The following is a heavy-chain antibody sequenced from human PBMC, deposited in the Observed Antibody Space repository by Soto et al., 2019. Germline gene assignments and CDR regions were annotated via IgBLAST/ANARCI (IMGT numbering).Heavy chain of an antibody. J-gene: IGHJ4*02. CDR1: GGSISSSSFY. Sequence: SETLSLTCTVSGGSISSSSFYWGWIRQVPGKGLEWIGSIYYSGSTYYNPSLKSRIAISVDTSKNQFSLKLSSVTAADTAVYYCARDPLYVFWGVYLEPPGKDYWGKGPLVPVPS. D-gene: IGHD3-3*01. CDR3: ARDPLYVFWGVYLEPPGKDY. V-gene: IGHV4-39*02. CDR2: IYYSGST.